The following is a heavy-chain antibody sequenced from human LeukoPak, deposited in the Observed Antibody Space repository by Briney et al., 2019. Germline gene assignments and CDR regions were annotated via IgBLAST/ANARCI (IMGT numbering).Heavy chain of an antibody. J-gene: IGHJ5*02. V-gene: IGHV1-69*04. CDR1: GGTFSSYA. Sequence: GSSVKLSCKASGGTFSSYAISWVRQAPGQGLEWMGRIIPILGIANYAQKFQGRVTITADKSTSTAYMELSSLRSEDTAVYYCARDIGGAYCGGDCYRPFDPWGQGTLVTVSS. CDR3: ARDIGGAYCGGDCYRPFDP. D-gene: IGHD2-21*02. CDR2: IIPILGIA.